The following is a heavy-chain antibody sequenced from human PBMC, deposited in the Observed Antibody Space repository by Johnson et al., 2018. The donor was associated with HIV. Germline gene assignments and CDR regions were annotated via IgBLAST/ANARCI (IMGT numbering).Heavy chain of an antibody. J-gene: IGHJ3*02. D-gene: IGHD3-22*01. Sequence: VQLVESGGGLAKPAWSPRLSCAASQFTFSSYYMNCVRQAPGNGLELVGQVIPNGGSTYLIDSGKDRFNISRDNAKNTLYLQMNSLRAEDTALYYCARSTPPVDYYDSSGYYPLAYDAFDIWGQGTMVTVSS. CDR3: ARSTPPVDYYDSSGYYPLAYDAFDI. V-gene: IGHV3-25*03. CDR1: QFTFSSYY. CDR2: IPNGGST.